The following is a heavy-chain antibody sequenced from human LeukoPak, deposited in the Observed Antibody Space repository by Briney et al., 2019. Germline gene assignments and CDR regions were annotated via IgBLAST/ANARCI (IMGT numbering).Heavy chain of an antibody. D-gene: IGHD3-22*01. J-gene: IGHJ3*02. CDR2: IYTSGST. V-gene: IGHV4-61*02. Sequence: PSQTLSLTCTVSGGSISSGSYYWSWIRQPAGKGLEWIGRIYTSGSTNYNPSLKSRVTISVDTSKTQFSLKLSSVSAADTAVYYWARQKWRYYYDSSSKSLDAFDIWGQGTMVTVSS. CDR3: ARQKWRYYYDSSSKSLDAFDI. CDR1: GGSISSGSYY.